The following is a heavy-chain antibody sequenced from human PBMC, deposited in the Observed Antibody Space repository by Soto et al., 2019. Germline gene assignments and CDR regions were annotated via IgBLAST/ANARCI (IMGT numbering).Heavy chain of an antibody. CDR1: GFTFRAYG. CDR3: GRGDSSLIDY. CDR2: IWYDGSND. J-gene: IGHJ4*02. D-gene: IGHD6-13*01. V-gene: IGHV3-33*01. Sequence: QVQLVASGGGVVQPGRSLRLSCATSGFTFRAYGFHWVRQTPGKGLEWVAIIWYDGSNDDYGDSVKGRFTISRDTSKKTVYLQMNNLRVEDTGVYFCGRGDSSLIDYWGQGTLVTVSS.